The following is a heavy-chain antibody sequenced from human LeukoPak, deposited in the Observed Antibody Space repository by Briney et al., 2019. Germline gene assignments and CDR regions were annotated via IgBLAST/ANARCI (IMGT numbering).Heavy chain of an antibody. CDR1: GGSISTYY. V-gene: IGHV4-59*08. Sequence: SETLSLTCTVSGGSISTYYWSWIRQPPGKGLEWLGYIYYSGTTNYNPSLKSRVIISLDTSKSQFSLKLNSVTAADTAVYYCARLGTHGDYLKPWGQGTLVTVSS. CDR3: ARLGTHGDYLKP. D-gene: IGHD4-17*01. J-gene: IGHJ4*02. CDR2: IYYSGTT.